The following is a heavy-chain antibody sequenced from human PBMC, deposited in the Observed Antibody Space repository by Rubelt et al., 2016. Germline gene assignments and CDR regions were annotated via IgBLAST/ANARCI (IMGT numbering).Heavy chain of an antibody. CDR1: GGSISGYY. Sequence: QVQLQESGPGLVKPSETLSLTCTVSGGSISGYYWRWIRQPPGKGLEWIGQVYYSGGTSYTPSLTSRVSLSVDTARNQVSRRANCGTASDTAGYYCARHSNEYRFGKDVWGQGTTVTVSS. CDR3: ARHSNEYRFGKDV. CDR2: VYYSGGT. J-gene: IGHJ6*02. V-gene: IGHV4-59*08. D-gene: IGHD2-2*02.